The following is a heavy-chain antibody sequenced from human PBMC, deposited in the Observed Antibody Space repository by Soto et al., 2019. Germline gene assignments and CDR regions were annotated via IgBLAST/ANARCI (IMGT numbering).Heavy chain of an antibody. CDR1: GFTFISSA. V-gene: IGHV1-58*01. Sequence: GASVKVSCKASGFTFISSAVQWVRQARGQRLEWIGWIVVGSGNTNYAQKFQERVTITRDMSTSTAYMELSSLRSEDTAVYYCAAARGGGDSYGSYYFDYWGQGALVTVSS. CDR2: IVVGSGNT. D-gene: IGHD5-18*01. CDR3: AAARGGGDSYGSYYFDY. J-gene: IGHJ4*02.